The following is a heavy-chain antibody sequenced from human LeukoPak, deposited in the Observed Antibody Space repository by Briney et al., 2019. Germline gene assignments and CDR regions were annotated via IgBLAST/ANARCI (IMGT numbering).Heavy chain of an antibody. CDR3: ARDGEYSYGYSSRYYYYMDV. Sequence: ASVKVSCKASGYTFTSYYMHWVRQAPGQGLEWMGIINPSGGSTSYVQKFQRRVTMTRDMSTSTVYMELSSLRSEDTAVYYCARDGEYSYGYSSRYYYYMDVWGKGTTVTISS. D-gene: IGHD5-18*01. V-gene: IGHV1-46*01. J-gene: IGHJ6*03. CDR1: GYTFTSYY. CDR2: INPSGGST.